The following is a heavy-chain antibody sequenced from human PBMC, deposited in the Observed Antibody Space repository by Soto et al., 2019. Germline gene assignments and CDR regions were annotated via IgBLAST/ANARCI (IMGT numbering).Heavy chain of an antibody. D-gene: IGHD3-3*01. CDR1: GGYLSSYY. J-gene: IGHJ4*02. CDR3: ARASIFGVARSFY. Sequence: SETLSLTCTVSGGYLSSYYWSWIRKPPGKGLEWIGYIYYSGSTNYNPSLKSRVTITRDTSASTAYMELSSLRSEDTAVYYCARASIFGVARSFYWGQGTLVTVSS. CDR2: IYYSGST. V-gene: IGHV4-59*01.